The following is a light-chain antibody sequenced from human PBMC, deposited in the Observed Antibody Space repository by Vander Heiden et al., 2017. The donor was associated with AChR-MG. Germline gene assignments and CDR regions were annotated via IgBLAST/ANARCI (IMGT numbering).Light chain of an antibody. V-gene: IGLV2-8*01. CDR2: EVS. Sequence: QSALPQPPSASGSPGQSVTISCTGASMDVGGEDYVSWYQQDPGKAPKLMIYEVSKRPSGVPDRFSGSKSGNTASLTVSGLQAEDEADYYCSSYAGSNKFGVFGGGTKLTVL. J-gene: IGLJ2*01. CDR3: SSYAGSNKFGV. CDR1: SMDVGGEDY.